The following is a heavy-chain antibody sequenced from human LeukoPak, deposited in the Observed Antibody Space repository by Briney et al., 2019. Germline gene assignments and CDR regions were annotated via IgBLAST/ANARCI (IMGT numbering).Heavy chain of an antibody. CDR1: GYTFTSYD. D-gene: IGHD6-13*01. CDR3: ARVHGRRIAAAGP. J-gene: IGHJ5*02. Sequence: ASVKASCKASGYTFTSYDINWVRQATGQGLEWMGWMNPNSGNTGYAQKFQGRVTMTRNTSISTAYMALSSLRSEDTAVYYCARVHGRRIAAAGPWGQGTLVTVSS. CDR2: MNPNSGNT. V-gene: IGHV1-8*01.